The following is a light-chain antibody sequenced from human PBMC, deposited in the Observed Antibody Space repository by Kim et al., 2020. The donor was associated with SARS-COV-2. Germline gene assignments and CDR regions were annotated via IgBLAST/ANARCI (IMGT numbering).Light chain of an antibody. CDR2: GAS. CDR3: HQYRTSPWT. V-gene: IGKV3-20*01. Sequence: EIVLTQSPGTLSLSPGERATLSCRASQNINDNYLAWYQQQPGQAPRLLIYGASSRATGIPDRFSGSVSGTDFTLTISRLEPEDFAVYSCHQYRTSPWTFGQGTKVDIK. J-gene: IGKJ1*01. CDR1: QNINDNY.